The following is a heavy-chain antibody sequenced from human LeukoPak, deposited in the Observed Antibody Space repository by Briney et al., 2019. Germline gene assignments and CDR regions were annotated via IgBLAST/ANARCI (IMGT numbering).Heavy chain of an antibody. CDR1: GGSFSVYY. V-gene: IGHV4-34*01. CDR2: INHSGST. J-gene: IGHJ4*02. D-gene: IGHD3-22*01. CDR3: AYQRNYYDSSGYYSVLVDY. Sequence: PSETLSLTCAVYGGSFSVYYWSWIRQPPGKGLEWIGEINHSGSTNYNPSLKSRVTISVDTSKNQFSLKLSSVTAADTAVYYCAYQRNYYDSSGYYSVLVDYWGQGTLVTVSS.